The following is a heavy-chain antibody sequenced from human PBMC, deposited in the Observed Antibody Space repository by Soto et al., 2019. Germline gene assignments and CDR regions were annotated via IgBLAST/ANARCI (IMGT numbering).Heavy chain of an antibody. CDR2: ISYSGHT. CDR3: APQGFGALHGLVDV. V-gene: IGHV4-59*08. J-gene: IGHJ6*02. Sequence: QVRLQESGPGLVKPSETLSLTCTVSGGSITSITNHYCSWIRQPPGKGLEWIGYISYSGHTSYNPSLEGRGFLSVDTSKNQVSLNLASVTAADTAVYYCAPQGFGALHGLVDVWGQGTTVTVSS. D-gene: IGHD3-3*01. CDR1: GGSITSITNHY.